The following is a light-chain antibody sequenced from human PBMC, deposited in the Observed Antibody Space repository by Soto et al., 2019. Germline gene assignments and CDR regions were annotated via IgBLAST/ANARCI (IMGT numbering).Light chain of an antibody. V-gene: IGLV2-14*01. CDR2: DVS. J-gene: IGLJ1*01. CDR3: SSYRSSSTPDV. CDR1: SSDVGGYNH. Sequence: QSALTQPASVSGSPGQSITIPCTGTSSDVGGYNHVSWYQQHPGKAPKLMIYDVSNRPSGVSNRFSGSKSGNTASLTISGLLAEDEADYYCSSYRSSSTPDVFGTGTKVTVL.